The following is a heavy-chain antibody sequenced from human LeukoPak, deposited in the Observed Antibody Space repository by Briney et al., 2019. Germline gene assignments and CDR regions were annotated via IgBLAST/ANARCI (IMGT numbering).Heavy chain of an antibody. CDR2: TYYRSKWYN. V-gene: IGHV6-1*01. D-gene: IGHD3-16*01. Sequence: SQTLSLTCAISGDSVSSNSAAWNCIRQSPSRGLECLGRTYYRSKWYNDYAVSVKSRITINPDTSKNQFSLQLNSVTPEDTAVYYCARGVLASWGDAFDIWGQGAMVTVSS. CDR3: ARGVLASWGDAFDI. J-gene: IGHJ3*02. CDR1: GDSVSSNSAA.